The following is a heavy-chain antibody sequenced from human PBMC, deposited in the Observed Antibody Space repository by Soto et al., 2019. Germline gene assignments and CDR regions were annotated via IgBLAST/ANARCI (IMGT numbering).Heavy chain of an antibody. D-gene: IGHD1-1*01. CDR3: AKRHTTVATPANYFDY. Sequence: GGSLRLSCAASGFTFSSYTMNWVRQAPGKGLEWVSTFVGSTGSAFYADSVKGRFTISRDDSKNTLYLQMNSLRAEDTAVYYCAKRHTTVATPANYFDYWGQGTLVTVSS. CDR2: FVGSTGSA. J-gene: IGHJ4*02. CDR1: GFTFSSYT. V-gene: IGHV3-23*01.